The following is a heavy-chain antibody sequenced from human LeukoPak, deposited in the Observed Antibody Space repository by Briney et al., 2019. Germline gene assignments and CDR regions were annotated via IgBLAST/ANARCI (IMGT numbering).Heavy chain of an antibody. D-gene: IGHD3-3*01. Sequence: PSETLPLTCTVSGGSISTYYWSWIRQAPGKGLEWIGYVYYSGSTEYDPSLKSRVTISVDTSKNQFSLKMNSVTAADTAVYYCARGSDFWSGYSFDNWGQGTLVTVSS. CDR1: GGSISTYY. CDR2: VYYSGST. V-gene: IGHV4-59*01. J-gene: IGHJ4*02. CDR3: ARGSDFWSGYSFDN.